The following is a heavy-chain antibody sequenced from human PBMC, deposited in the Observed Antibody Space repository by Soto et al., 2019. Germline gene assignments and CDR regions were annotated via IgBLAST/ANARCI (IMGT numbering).Heavy chain of an antibody. Sequence: QVQLVQSGAEVKSAGSSVKVSCKASGDTFNFYSINWVRQAPGLGLEWVGRVNPILSMSNYAQRFQGRVTMTADKSTGTAYMELRSLRSEDTAIDYCASNYGSGYRAFASWGQGALVTVSS. CDR3: ASNYGSGYRAFAS. CDR2: VNPILSMS. J-gene: IGHJ4*02. D-gene: IGHD3-10*01. V-gene: IGHV1-69*02. CDR1: GDTFNFYS.